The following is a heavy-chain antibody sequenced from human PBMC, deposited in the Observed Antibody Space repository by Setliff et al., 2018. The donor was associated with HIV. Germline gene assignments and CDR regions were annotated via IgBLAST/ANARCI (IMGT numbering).Heavy chain of an antibody. V-gene: IGHV1-2*02. CDR3: ARDPFLWEVTPP. J-gene: IGHJ5*02. Sequence: ASVKVSCKASGDTLTGCYIHWVRQAPGQGLEWMGWINPNSGGTNYAQKFQGRVTMTRDTSISTAYMELSRLRHDDTAIYYCARDPFLWEVTPPWGQGTLVTVSS. CDR1: GDTLTGCY. D-gene: IGHD3-10*01. CDR2: INPNSGGT.